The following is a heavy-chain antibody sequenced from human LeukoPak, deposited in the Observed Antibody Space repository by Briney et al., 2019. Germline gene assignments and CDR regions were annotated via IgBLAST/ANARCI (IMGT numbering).Heavy chain of an antibody. CDR3: ARAVTVFLDY. CDR1: GLTFSSYN. V-gene: IGHV3-48*02. CDR2: ISSSGSTI. Sequence: GGSLRLSCAASGLTFSSYNMNWVRQAPGKGLEWVSDISSSGSTIYYADSVKGRFTISRDNAKNSLYLQMNSLRDEDTALYYCARAVTVFLDYWGQGTLVTVSS. D-gene: IGHD2-8*02. J-gene: IGHJ4*02.